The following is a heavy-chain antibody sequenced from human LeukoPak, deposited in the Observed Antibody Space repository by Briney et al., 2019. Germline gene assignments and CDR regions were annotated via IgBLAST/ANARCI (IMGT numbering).Heavy chain of an antibody. CDR1: GFTFSSYG. V-gene: IGHV3-30*03. Sequence: QPGRSLRLSCAASGFTFSSYGMHWVRQAPGKGLEWVAVISYDGSNKYYADSVKGRFTISRDNSKNTLYLQMNSLRAEDTAVYYCARNTGASTSSFPAFDLWGQGTLVTVSS. D-gene: IGHD2-2*01. J-gene: IGHJ5*02. CDR2: ISYDGSNK. CDR3: ARNTGASTSSFPAFDL.